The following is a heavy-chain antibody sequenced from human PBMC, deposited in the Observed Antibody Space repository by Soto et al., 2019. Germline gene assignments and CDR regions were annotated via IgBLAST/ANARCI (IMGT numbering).Heavy chain of an antibody. CDR3: AREPLTDSNILTGSFLWYFDL. CDR2: IYYSGST. CDR1: GCSISSYY. V-gene: IGHV4-59*01. Sequence: SETLSLTCTFSGCSISSYYWSLIRQPPGKGLEWIGYIYYSGSTNYNPSLKSRVTISVDTSKNQFSLKLSSVTAADTAVYYCAREPLTDSNILTGSFLWYFDLWGRGTLVTVSS. J-gene: IGHJ2*01. D-gene: IGHD3-9*01.